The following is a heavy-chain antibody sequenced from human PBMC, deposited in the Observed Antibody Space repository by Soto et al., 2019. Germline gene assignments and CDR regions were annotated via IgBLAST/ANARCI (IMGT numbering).Heavy chain of an antibody. CDR2: IYYSGST. D-gene: IGHD6-19*01. V-gene: IGHV4-30-4*01. CDR3: ARIAVAGNNLRLNYFDY. Sequence: QVQLQESGPGLVKPSQTLSLTCTVSGGSISSGDYYWSWIRQPPGKGLEWIGYIYYSGSTYYNPSLKSRVTISVDTSKNQFSLKLSSVTAADTAVYYCARIAVAGNNLRLNYFDYWGQGTLVTVSS. J-gene: IGHJ4*02. CDR1: GGSISSGDYY.